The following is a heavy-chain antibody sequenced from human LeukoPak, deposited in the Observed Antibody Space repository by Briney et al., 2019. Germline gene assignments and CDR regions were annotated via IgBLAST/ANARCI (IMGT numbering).Heavy chain of an antibody. CDR2: ISSSSSYI. CDR3: ARDERLLSFLK. J-gene: IGHJ4*02. Sequence: GGSLRLSCAASGFTFSSYSMDWVRQAPGKGLEWVSSISSSSSYISYADSVKGRFTISRNSSKNTLYLQMNSLRAEDTAIYYCARDERLLSFLKWGQGTLVTVSS. CDR1: GFTFSSYS. V-gene: IGHV3-21*04. D-gene: IGHD3-3*01.